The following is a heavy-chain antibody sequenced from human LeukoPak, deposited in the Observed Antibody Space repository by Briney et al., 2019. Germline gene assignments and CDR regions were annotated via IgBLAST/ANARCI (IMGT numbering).Heavy chain of an antibody. CDR2: IKSKPDGGTT. CDR1: GFSFNNVW. CDR3: TSLGATGFYAFDY. D-gene: IGHD2/OR15-2a*01. J-gene: IGHJ4*02. Sequence: GGSLRLSCAASGFSFNNVWMSWVGQAPGKGLEWVGHIKSKPDGGTTECAAPVKGRFTISRDDSKNTLYLQMNSLRTEDTAVYYCTSLGATGFYAFDYWGQGTLVTVSS. V-gene: IGHV3-15*01.